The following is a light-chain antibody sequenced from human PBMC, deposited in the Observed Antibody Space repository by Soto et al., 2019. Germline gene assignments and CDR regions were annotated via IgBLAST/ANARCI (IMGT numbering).Light chain of an antibody. CDR2: AAS. CDR3: QQDYNFPLT. J-gene: IGKJ4*01. CDR1: QSVRSNF. Sequence: EIVLTQSPATLSLSPGQRATLSCRASQSVRSNFLSWYQQKPGQSPRLLIYAASARATGFPARFSGSGSGTDFTLPISSLQPEDVAVYYCQQDYNFPLTFGGGTKVEIK. V-gene: IGKV3D-7*01.